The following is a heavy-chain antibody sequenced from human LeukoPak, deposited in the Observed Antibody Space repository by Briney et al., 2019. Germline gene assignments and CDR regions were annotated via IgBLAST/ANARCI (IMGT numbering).Heavy chain of an antibody. J-gene: IGHJ5*02. Sequence: SETLSLTCTVSGYSINSGYYWGWIRQSPGKGLEWIGSIYHSANTFYNPSLKSRVTISVDTSKNQFSLKLTSVTAADTAVYYCARAYGSGTENWFDPWGQGALVTVSS. V-gene: IGHV4-38-2*02. CDR3: ARAYGSGTENWFDP. CDR2: IYHSANT. CDR1: GYSINSGYY. D-gene: IGHD3-10*01.